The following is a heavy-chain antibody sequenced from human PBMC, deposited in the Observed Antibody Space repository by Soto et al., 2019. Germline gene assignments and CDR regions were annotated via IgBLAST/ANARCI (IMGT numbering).Heavy chain of an antibody. CDR2: IVVGSGNT. CDR3: AADNWRSDIVLVPAAPEDAFDI. Sequence: QMQLVQSGPEVKKPGTSVKVSCKASGFTFTSSAVQWVRQARGQRLEWIGWIVVGSGNTNYAQKFQERVTITRDMYTSTAYMELSSLRSEDTAVYYCAADNWRSDIVLVPAAPEDAFDIWGQGTMVTVSS. CDR1: GFTFTSSA. J-gene: IGHJ3*02. D-gene: IGHD2-2*01. V-gene: IGHV1-58*01.